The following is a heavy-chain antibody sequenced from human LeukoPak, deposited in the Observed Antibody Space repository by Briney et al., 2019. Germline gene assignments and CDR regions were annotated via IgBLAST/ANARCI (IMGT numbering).Heavy chain of an antibody. D-gene: IGHD3-16*01. CDR1: GFTISHYG. CDR2: IRNDGSDK. J-gene: IGHJ4*02. Sequence: GGSLRLSCAASGFTISHYGMHWVRQAPGKGLEWVAFIRNDGSDKYYADSVKGRFTIFRDNSENTLNQQMNSLRGEDTAIYYCAKHLADSTASFDCWGQGTLVTVSS. V-gene: IGHV3-30*02. CDR3: AKHLADSTASFDC.